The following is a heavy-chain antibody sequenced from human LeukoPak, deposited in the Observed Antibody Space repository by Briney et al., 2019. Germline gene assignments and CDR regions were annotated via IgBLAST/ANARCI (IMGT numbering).Heavy chain of an antibody. V-gene: IGHV4-30-2*01. Sequence: PSETLSLTCAVSGGSISSGGYSWSWIRQPPGKGLEWIGYIYHSGGTYYNPSLKSRVTISVDRSKNQFSLKLSSVTAADTAVYYCARVSLAMDAFDIWGQGTMVTVSS. D-gene: IGHD2/OR15-2a*01. J-gene: IGHJ3*02. CDR1: GGSISSGGYS. CDR3: ARVSLAMDAFDI. CDR2: IYHSGGT.